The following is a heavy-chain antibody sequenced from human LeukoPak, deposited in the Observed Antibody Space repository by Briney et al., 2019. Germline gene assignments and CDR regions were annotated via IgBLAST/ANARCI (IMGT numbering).Heavy chain of an antibody. V-gene: IGHV3-23*01. CDR1: GFTFSSYA. CDR2: ISGSGGST. J-gene: IGHJ6*02. D-gene: IGHD6-19*01. CDR3: ARVMRGSSGWSPYYYYYGMDV. Sequence: GGSLRLSCAASGFTFSSYAMSWVRQAPGKGLEWVSAISGSGGSTYYADSVKGRFTISRDNSKNTLYLQMNSPRAEDTAVYYCARVMRGSSGWSPYYYYYGMDVWGQGTTVTVSS.